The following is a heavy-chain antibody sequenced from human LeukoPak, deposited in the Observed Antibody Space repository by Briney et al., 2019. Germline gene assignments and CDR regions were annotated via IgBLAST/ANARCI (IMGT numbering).Heavy chain of an antibody. CDR3: ASSSGWYGTGLNWFDP. D-gene: IGHD6-19*01. J-gene: IGHJ5*02. CDR2: INHSGGT. CDR1: GGSFSGYY. V-gene: IGHV4-34*01. Sequence: SETLSLTCAVYGGSFSGYYWSWIRQPPGKGLEWIGEINHSGGTNYNPSLKSRVTISVDTSKNQFSLKLSSVTAADTAVYYCASSSGWYGTGLNWFDPWGQGTLVTVSS.